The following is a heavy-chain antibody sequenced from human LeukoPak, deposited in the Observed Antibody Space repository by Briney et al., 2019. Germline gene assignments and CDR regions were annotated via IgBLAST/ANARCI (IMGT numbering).Heavy chain of an antibody. J-gene: IGHJ4*02. CDR2: ISFDGSNK. CDR3: ARDTRQLLRGYVDY. CDR1: GFTFSSHG. V-gene: IGHV3-30*19. Sequence: GGSLRLSCAASGFTFSSHGMHWVRQAPGKGLEWVAVISFDGSNKYYADSVKGRFTISRDNSKNTLYLQMNSLRAEDTAVYYCARDTRQLLRGYVDYWGQGTLVTVSS. D-gene: IGHD2-2*01.